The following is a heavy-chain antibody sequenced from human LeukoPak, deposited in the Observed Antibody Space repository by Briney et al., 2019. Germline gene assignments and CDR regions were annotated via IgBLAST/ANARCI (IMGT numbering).Heavy chain of an antibody. CDR1: GFTLSNSD. Sequence: GGSLRLSCTASGFTLSNSDMNWVRHAPRQGLELVSSTRSSDYYAKYTDPLHGRFTISRDNSRITLFLQLNSLQADDTALYYCAKCAKTPEGGSGWCKVFDAWGQGTLVTVSS. D-gene: IGHD3-3*01. V-gene: IGHV3-23*01. J-gene: IGHJ5*02. CDR3: AKCAKTPEGGSGWCKVFDA. CDR2: TRSSDYYA.